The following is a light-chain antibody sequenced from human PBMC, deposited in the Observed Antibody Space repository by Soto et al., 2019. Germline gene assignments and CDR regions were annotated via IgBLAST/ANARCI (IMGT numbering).Light chain of an antibody. V-gene: IGKV3-15*01. CDR2: DAS. CDR1: RTVGSK. Sequence: EIVMTQSPATLSVSPGERVTLSCRASRTVGSKLAWYQQKPGQAPRLLISDASTRATGIPARFSGSGSGTEFTLSFSSLQSEDFAVYDCQQYSIWKTFGQGTKLEIK. J-gene: IGKJ2*01. CDR3: QQYSIWKT.